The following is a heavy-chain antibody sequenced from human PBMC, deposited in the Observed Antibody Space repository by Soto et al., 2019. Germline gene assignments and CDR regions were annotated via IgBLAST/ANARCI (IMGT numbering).Heavy chain of an antibody. V-gene: IGHV1-58*01. Sequence: SVKVSCKASGFTFSSSAVQWVRQARGQRLEWIGWIVVGSGNTNYAQKFQERVTITRDMSPSTAYMELSSLRSEDTAVYYCAAGDGGFWSGLGTSGTDVWGQGTTVTVSS. D-gene: IGHD3-3*01. CDR2: IVVGSGNT. J-gene: IGHJ6*02. CDR3: AAGDGGFWSGLGTSGTDV. CDR1: GFTFSSSA.